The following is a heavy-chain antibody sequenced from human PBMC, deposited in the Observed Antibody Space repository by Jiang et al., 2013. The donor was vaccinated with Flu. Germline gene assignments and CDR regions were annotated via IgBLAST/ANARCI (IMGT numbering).Heavy chain of an antibody. Sequence: GGGLVKPGGSLRLSCAASGFTFSSYSMNWVRQAPGKGLEWVSSISSSSSYIYYADSVKGRFTISRDNAKNSLYLQMNSLRAEDTAVYYCARDQLDDYVWGSYRPDAFDIWGQGTMVTVSS. V-gene: IGHV3-21*01. J-gene: IGHJ3*02. D-gene: IGHD3-16*02. CDR3: ARDQLDDYVWGSYRPDAFDI. CDR2: ISSSSSYI. CDR1: GFTFSSYS.